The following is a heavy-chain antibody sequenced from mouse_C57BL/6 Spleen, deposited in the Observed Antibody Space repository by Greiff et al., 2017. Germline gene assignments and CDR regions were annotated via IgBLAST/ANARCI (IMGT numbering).Heavy chain of an antibody. D-gene: IGHD2-12*01. V-gene: IGHV1-64*01. CDR1: GYTFTSYW. Sequence: QVQLQQPGAELVKPGASVKLSCKASGYTFTSYWMHWVKQRPGQGLEWIGMIPPNSGSTNYNEKFKSKATLTVDKSSSTAYMQLSSLTSEDSAVYYCAREEGLRRFAYWGQGTLVTVSA. CDR2: IPPNSGST. J-gene: IGHJ3*01. CDR3: AREEGLRRFAY.